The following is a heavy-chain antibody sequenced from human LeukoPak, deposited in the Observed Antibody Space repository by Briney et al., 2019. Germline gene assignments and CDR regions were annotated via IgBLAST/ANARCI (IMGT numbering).Heavy chain of an antibody. CDR1: GGCISSGSYY. CDR3: ARGGPPGYYYDYYMDV. V-gene: IGHV4-61*02. CDR2: IYTSGST. Sequence: SQTLSLTCTVSGGCISSGSYYWSWIRQPAGKGLEWIGRIYTSGSTHYNPSLKSRVTISVDTSKNQFSLKLSSVTAADTAVYFCARGGPPGYYYDYYMDVWGKGTAVTISS. J-gene: IGHJ6*03.